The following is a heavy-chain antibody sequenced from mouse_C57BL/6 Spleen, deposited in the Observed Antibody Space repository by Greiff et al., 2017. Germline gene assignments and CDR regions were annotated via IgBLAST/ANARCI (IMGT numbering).Heavy chain of an antibody. J-gene: IGHJ2*01. D-gene: IGHD4-1*01. Sequence: QVHVKQPGAELVRPGSSVKLSCKASGYTFTSYWMHWVKQRPIQGLEWIGNIDPSDSETHYNQKFKDKATLTVDKSSSTAYMQLSSLTSEDSAVYYCAREGPLGRYFDYWGQGTTLTVSS. V-gene: IGHV1-52*01. CDR1: GYTFTSYW. CDR3: AREGPLGRYFDY. CDR2: IDPSDSET.